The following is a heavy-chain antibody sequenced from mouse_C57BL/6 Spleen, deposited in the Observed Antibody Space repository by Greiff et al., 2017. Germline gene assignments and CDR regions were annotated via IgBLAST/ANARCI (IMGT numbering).Heavy chain of an antibody. CDR3: AREKYDGYYDAMDY. J-gene: IGHJ4*01. CDR2: INYDGSST. CDR1: GFTFSDYY. Sequence: EVMLVESEGGLVQPGSSMKLSCTASGFTFSDYYMAWVRQVPEKGLEWVANINYDGSSTYYLDSLKSRFIISRDNAKNILYLQMSSLKSEDTATYYCAREKYDGYYDAMDYWGQGTSVTVSS. V-gene: IGHV5-16*01. D-gene: IGHD2-3*01.